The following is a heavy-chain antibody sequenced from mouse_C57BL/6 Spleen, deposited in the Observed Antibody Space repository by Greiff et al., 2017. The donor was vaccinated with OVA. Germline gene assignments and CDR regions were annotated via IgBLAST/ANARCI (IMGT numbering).Heavy chain of an antibody. Sequence: VQLQQSGAELVRPGASVKLSCTASGFNIKDDYMHWVKQSPEQGLEWIGWIDPENGDTEYASKFQGKATITADTSSNTPYLQLSSLTSEDTAVYYCTTPITTVVSWYFDVWGTGTTVTVSS. V-gene: IGHV14-4*01. CDR3: TTPITTVVSWYFDV. CDR1: GFNIKDDY. D-gene: IGHD1-1*01. CDR2: IDPENGDT. J-gene: IGHJ1*03.